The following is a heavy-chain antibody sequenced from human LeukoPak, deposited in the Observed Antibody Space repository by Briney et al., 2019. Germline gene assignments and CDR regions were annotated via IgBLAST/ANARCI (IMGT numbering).Heavy chain of an antibody. D-gene: IGHD3-10*01. V-gene: IGHV3-48*01. CDR2: ISSSSTTI. J-gene: IGHJ3*01. CDR3: ARDPGG. Sequence: GGSLRLSCAAPGFNFDDYAIHWVRQAPGKGLEWVSYISSSSTTIKYADSVKGRFTISRDNAKNSLFLQMNSLRAEDTAVYYCARDPGGWGQGTMVTVSS. CDR1: GFNFDDYA.